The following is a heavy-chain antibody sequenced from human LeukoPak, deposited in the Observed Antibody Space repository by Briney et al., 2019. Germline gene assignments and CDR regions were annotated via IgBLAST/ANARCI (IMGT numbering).Heavy chain of an antibody. CDR2: IYSGGST. D-gene: IGHD2-8*01. J-gene: IGHJ6*02. CDR3: ARYGRYYGMDV. CDR1: GFTVSSNY. Sequence: GGSLRLSCAASGFTVSSNYMSWVRQAPGKGLEWVAVIYSGGSTYYADSVKGRFTISRDNSKNTLYLQMNSLRAEDTAVYYCARYGRYYGMDVWGQGTTVTVSS. V-gene: IGHV3-66*01.